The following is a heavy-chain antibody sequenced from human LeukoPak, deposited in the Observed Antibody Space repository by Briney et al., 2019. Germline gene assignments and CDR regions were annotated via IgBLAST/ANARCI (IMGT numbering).Heavy chain of an antibody. J-gene: IGHJ6*02. Sequence: AGGSLRLSCAASGFTFNNYEMNWVRQAPGKGLEWVSYISSSGDTIYYADSVRGRFTISRDNAKNSLYLQMDSLRAEDTAVYYCARDKLYSYNYGMDVWGQGTTVTVSS. D-gene: IGHD4-23*01. CDR1: GFTFNNYE. CDR2: ISSSGDTI. CDR3: ARDKLYSYNYGMDV. V-gene: IGHV3-48*03.